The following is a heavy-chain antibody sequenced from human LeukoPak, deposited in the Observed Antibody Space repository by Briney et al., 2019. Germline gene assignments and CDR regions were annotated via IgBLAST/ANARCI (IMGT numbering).Heavy chain of an antibody. D-gene: IGHD1-14*01. Sequence: GGSLRLSCAASGFTFSDHYMDWVRQAPGKGLEWVGRTRNKANSYTTEYAASVKGRSTISRDDSKNSLYLQMNSLKTEDTAVYYCARARSGYYFDYWGQGTLVTVSS. CDR2: TRNKANSYTT. J-gene: IGHJ4*02. CDR3: ARARSGYYFDY. CDR1: GFTFSDHY. V-gene: IGHV3-72*01.